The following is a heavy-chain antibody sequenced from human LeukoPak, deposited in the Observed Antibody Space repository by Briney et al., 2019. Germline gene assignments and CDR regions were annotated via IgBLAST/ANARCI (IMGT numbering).Heavy chain of an antibody. CDR1: GFRFSNNG. CDR2: IWYDGSNK. V-gene: IGHV3-33*01. CDR3: ARLSGSYLDY. D-gene: IGHD1-26*01. Sequence: SGGSLRLSCAASGFRFSNNGMHWVRQAPGKGLEWVTLIWYDGSNKYYADSVRGRFTISRDNSKNTLYLQMNSLRAEDTAVYYCARLSGSYLDYWGQGTLVTVSS. J-gene: IGHJ4*02.